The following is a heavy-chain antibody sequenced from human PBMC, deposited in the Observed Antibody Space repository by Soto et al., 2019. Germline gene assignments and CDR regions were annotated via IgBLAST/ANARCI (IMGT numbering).Heavy chain of an antibody. J-gene: IGHJ4*02. D-gene: IGHD2-15*01. CDR2: ISSSSSYI. Sequence: ESGGGLVKPGGSLRLSCAASGFTFSSYSMNWVRQAPGKGLEWVSSISSSSSYIYYADSVKGRFTISRDNAKNSLYLQMNSLRAEDTAVYYCARYCSGGSCYESTYYFDYWGQGTLVTVSS. CDR3: ARYCSGGSCYESTYYFDY. CDR1: GFTFSSYS. V-gene: IGHV3-21*01.